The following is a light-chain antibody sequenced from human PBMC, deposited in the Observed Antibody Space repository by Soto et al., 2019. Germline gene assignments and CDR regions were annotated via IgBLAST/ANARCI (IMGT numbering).Light chain of an antibody. CDR1: QTINNY. Sequence: DLQMTQSPSSLSASVGDRVTITCRASQTINNYLNWYQQRAGMAPKVLIFAASSLQSGVPSRFSGSESGTDFTLTISSLQPEDSATYYCQQGYSSPYNFGQGTKLEIK. J-gene: IGKJ2*01. CDR3: QQGYSSPYN. CDR2: AAS. V-gene: IGKV1-39*01.